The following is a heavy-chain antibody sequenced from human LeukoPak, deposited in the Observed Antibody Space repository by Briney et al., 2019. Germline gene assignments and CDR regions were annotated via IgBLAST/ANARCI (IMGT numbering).Heavy chain of an antibody. CDR1: GGTFSSYA. CDR2: IIPILGIA. Sequence: ASVKVSCKASGGTFSSYAISWVRQAPGQGLERMGRIIPILGIANYAQKFQGRVTITADKSTSTAYMELSSLRSEDTAVYYCARSGCSGGSCYPTDYWGQGTLVTVSS. D-gene: IGHD2-15*01. CDR3: ARSGCSGGSCYPTDY. V-gene: IGHV1-69*04. J-gene: IGHJ4*02.